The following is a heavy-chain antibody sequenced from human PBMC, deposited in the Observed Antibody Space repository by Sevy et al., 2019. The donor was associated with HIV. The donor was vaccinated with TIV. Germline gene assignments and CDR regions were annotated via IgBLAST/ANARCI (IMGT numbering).Heavy chain of an antibody. CDR2: ISSSSSYI. V-gene: IGHV3-21*01. CDR1: GFTFSSYS. D-gene: IGHD6-6*01. Sequence: GGSLRLSCAASGFTFSSYSMNWVRQAPGKGLEWVSSISSSSSYIYYADSVKGRFTISRDNAKNSLYLQMNSLRAEDTAVYDCASMYSSSSWVFDYWGQGTLVTVSS. CDR3: ASMYSSSSWVFDY. J-gene: IGHJ4*02.